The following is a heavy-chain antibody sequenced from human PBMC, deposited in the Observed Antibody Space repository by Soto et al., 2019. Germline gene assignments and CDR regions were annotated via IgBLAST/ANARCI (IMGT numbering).Heavy chain of an antibody. V-gene: IGHV3-53*01. D-gene: IGHD6-6*01. J-gene: IGHJ5*02. CDR2: IYSGGST. Sequence: GGSLRLSCAAPGFTVSSNYMSWVRQAPGKGLEWVSVIYSGGSTYYADSVKGRFTISRDNAKNTLYLQMNSLRAEDTAVYYCARGIYSSSSRNWFDPWGQGTLVTVSS. CDR3: ARGIYSSSSRNWFDP. CDR1: GFTVSSNY.